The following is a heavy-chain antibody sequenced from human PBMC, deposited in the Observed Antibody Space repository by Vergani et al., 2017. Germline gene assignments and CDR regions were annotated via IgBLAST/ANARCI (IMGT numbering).Heavy chain of an antibody. CDR2: ISGSGGST. D-gene: IGHD6-13*01. CDR3: ARDPGYGSSWYRLYGVD. CDR1: GSTLSIHA. V-gene: IGHV3-23*01. Sequence: EVQLLEPGGGLVQPGGSLRPSCAASGSTLSIHAMSWVRSLPGKGLAWVSAISGSGGSTYYADSVKGRFTISRDNSKTTLCLQTNRLRARDRTVYYCARDPGYGSSWYRLYGVDWGQGTLVTVSS. J-gene: IGHJ4*02.